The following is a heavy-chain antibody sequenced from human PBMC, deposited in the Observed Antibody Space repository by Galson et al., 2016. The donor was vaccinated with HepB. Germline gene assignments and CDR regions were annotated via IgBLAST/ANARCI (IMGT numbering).Heavy chain of an antibody. Sequence: SLRLSCAASGFTFSSYSMNWVPQAPGKGLEWVSSISSSSSYIYYADSLKGRFTISRDNAKNSLYLQMNSLRAEDTAVYYCARARRYASWSAPVYHFDYWGQGALVTVSS. V-gene: IGHV3-21*01. CDR1: GFTFSSYS. CDR2: ISSSSSYI. J-gene: IGHJ4*02. D-gene: IGHD6-13*01. CDR3: ARARRYASWSAPVYHFDY.